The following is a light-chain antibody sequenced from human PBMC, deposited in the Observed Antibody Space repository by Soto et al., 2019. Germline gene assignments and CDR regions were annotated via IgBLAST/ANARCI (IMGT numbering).Light chain of an antibody. J-gene: IGLJ2*01. CDR2: EVS. CDR1: GSDVGGYNY. V-gene: IGLV2-14*01. Sequence: QSALTQPASVSGSPGQSITISCTGTGSDVGGYNYVSWYQQHPGKAPKLVIFEVSHRPSGVSNRFSGSKSGNTASLTISRVEAGDEADYYCQVWDSSSDHPIFGGGTKVTVL. CDR3: QVWDSSSDHPI.